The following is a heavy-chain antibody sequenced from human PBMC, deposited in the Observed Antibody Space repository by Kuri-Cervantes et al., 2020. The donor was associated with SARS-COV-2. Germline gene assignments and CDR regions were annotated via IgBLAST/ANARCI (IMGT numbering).Heavy chain of an antibody. Sequence: GESLKISCAASGFTFSGSAMHWVRQAPGKGLEWVSYISSSSSTIYYADSVKGRFTISRDNAKNSLYLQMNSLRAEDTAVYYCAREGAAPNDAFDIWGQGTMVTVSS. CDR3: AREGAAPNDAFDI. J-gene: IGHJ3*02. D-gene: IGHD3-16*01. CDR1: GFTFSGSA. CDR2: ISSSSSTI. V-gene: IGHV3-48*04.